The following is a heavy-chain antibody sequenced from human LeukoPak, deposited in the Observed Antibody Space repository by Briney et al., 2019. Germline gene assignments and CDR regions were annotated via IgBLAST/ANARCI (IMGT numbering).Heavy chain of an antibody. D-gene: IGHD6-13*01. CDR1: GYTFSSYD. V-gene: IGHV1-18*04. CDR2: INTYNGHK. J-gene: IGHJ1*01. CDR3: ARGSASGTPGYFQH. Sequence: ASVKVSCKASGYTFSSYDVGWVRQAPGQGLEWMGWINTYNGHKKYAQKVQGRVTMTTDSSTSTAYMELRSLTSDDTALYYCARGSASGTPGYFQHWGQGTLVTVSS.